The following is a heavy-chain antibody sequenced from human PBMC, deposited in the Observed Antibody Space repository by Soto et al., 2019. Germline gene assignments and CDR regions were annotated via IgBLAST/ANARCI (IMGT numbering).Heavy chain of an antibody. V-gene: IGHV4-59*01. J-gene: IGHJ6*03. D-gene: IGHD3-22*01. CDR3: VREIENFYYYMDV. CDR1: GGSMSGYY. Sequence: SETLSLTCTVSGGSMSGYYWSWIRQPPGKGLECIGYMYYSGKTNYNPSLKSRVTMSVDRSKNQFSLKLRSVTAADTAVYYCVREIENFYYYMDVWGKGTTVTVSS. CDR2: MYYSGKT.